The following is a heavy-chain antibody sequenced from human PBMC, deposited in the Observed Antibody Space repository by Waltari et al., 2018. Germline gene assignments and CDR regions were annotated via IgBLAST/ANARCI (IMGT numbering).Heavy chain of an antibody. J-gene: IGHJ4*02. CDR2: IYPGDSNT. CDR3: ARQNIHSYGYGYFDF. D-gene: IGHD5-18*01. V-gene: IGHV5-51*01. Sequence: EVQLEQSGAEVNKTGESLKISCNGSEYSFDKYGIGWVRQMPGKGLEWMGVIYPGDSNTKYSLSFQGQVTISADTSISTAYLQWSSLKASDTAIYFCARQNIHSYGYGYFDFWGQGTLVTVSS. CDR1: EYSFDKYG.